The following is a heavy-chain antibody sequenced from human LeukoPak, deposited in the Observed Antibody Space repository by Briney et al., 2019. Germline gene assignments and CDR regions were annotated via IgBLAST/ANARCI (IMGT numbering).Heavy chain of an antibody. Sequence: SETLSLTCTVSGGSTSSYYWSWIRQPPGKGLEWIGYIYYSGSTNYNPSLKSRVTISVDTSKNQFSLKLSSVTAADTAVYYCAREDWNYWFDPWGQGTLVTVSS. V-gene: IGHV4-59*01. D-gene: IGHD1-7*01. CDR2: IYYSGST. J-gene: IGHJ5*02. CDR1: GGSTSSYY. CDR3: AREDWNYWFDP.